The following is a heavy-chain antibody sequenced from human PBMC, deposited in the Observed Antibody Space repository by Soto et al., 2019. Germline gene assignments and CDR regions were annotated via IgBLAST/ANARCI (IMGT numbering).Heavy chain of an antibody. CDR1: GYTFTSYD. Sequence: GASVKVSCKASGYTFTSYDINWVRQATGQGLEWMGWMNVDNGNTKYSEKFQGRVTITRDTSASTAYMELSSLRSEDTAVYYCAGIGPGYFHFWGQGTLVTVSS. V-gene: IGHV1-3*01. CDR3: AGIGPGYFHF. D-gene: IGHD2-2*01. CDR2: MNVDNGNT. J-gene: IGHJ4*02.